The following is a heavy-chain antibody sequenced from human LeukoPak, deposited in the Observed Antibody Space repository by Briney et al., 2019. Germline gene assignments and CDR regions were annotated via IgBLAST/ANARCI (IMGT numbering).Heavy chain of an antibody. V-gene: IGHV4-61*01. CDR1: GGSVSSGSYY. J-gene: IGHJ3*02. Sequence: PSETLSLTCTVSGGSVSSGSYYWSWIRQPPGKGLEWIGYIYYSGSTNYNPSLKSRVTISVDTSKNQFSLKLSSVTAADTAVYYCARASFIAEGAFDIWGQGTMVTVSS. D-gene: IGHD6-13*01. CDR2: IYYSGST. CDR3: ARASFIAEGAFDI.